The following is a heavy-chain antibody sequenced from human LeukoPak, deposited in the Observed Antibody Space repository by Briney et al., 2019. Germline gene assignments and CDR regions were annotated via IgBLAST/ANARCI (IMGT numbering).Heavy chain of an antibody. Sequence: PGGSLRLSCAGSGFTFSDYYMSWIRQAPGKGLEWVSYISSSGSTIYYADSVKGRFTISRDNAKNSLYLQMNSLRAEDTAVYYCAREERITMIVGVNWFDPWGQGTLVTVSS. CDR2: ISSSGSTI. CDR1: GFTFSDYY. CDR3: AREERITMIVGVNWFDP. D-gene: IGHD3-22*01. J-gene: IGHJ5*02. V-gene: IGHV3-11*01.